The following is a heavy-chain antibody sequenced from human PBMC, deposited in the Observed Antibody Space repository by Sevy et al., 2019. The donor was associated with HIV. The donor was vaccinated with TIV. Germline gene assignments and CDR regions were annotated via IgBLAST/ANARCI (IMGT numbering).Heavy chain of an antibody. Sequence: ASVKVSCKASGGTFSSYAISWVRQAPGQGLEWMGGIIPIFGTANYAQTFQGRVTITADESTSTAYMELSSLRSEDTAVYYCARAYSSSWYYYYYGMDVWGQGTTVTVSS. CDR3: ARAYSSSWYYYYYGMDV. D-gene: IGHD6-13*01. V-gene: IGHV1-69*13. CDR2: IIPIFGTA. CDR1: GGTFSSYA. J-gene: IGHJ6*02.